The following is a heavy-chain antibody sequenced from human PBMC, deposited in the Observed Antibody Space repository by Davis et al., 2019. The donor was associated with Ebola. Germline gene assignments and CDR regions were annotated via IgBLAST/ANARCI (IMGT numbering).Heavy chain of an antibody. V-gene: IGHV4-59*11. D-gene: IGHD3-10*01. J-gene: IGHJ3*02. CDR2: ISPSGST. Sequence: PSETLSLTCTVSGVSITTHYWSWIRQSPEKGLEWIGYISPSGSTIYNPSLKSRVTMSVDMSKNQFSLSLSSVTAADTAVYYCARGFLWFGELAAFDIWGQGTMVTVSS. CDR1: GVSITTHY. CDR3: ARGFLWFGELAAFDI.